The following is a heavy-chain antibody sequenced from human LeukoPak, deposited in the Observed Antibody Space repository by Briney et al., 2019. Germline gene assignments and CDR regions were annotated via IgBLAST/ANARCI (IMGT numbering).Heavy chain of an antibody. J-gene: IGHJ4*02. CDR3: ARDFAGLFDY. V-gene: IGHV1-18*01. D-gene: IGHD2-21*01. CDR1: GYIFSNYG. CDR2: IAVYNANT. Sequence: ASVKVSCKASGYIFSNYGISWVRQAPGQGLEWMGWIAVYNANTNYAQNLQDRVTMTTDTATSTAYMELRSLISDDTAMYYCARDFAGLFDYWGQGTLVTVSS.